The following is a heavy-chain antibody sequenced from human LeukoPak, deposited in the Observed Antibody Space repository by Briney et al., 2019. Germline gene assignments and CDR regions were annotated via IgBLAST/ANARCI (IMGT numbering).Heavy chain of an antibody. CDR1: GYLFTNYG. J-gene: IGHJ3*02. V-gene: IGHV1-18*01. Sequence: ASVKVSCQASGYLFTNYGINWVRRAPGQGLEWMGWISAYNGYTNYVQNLQGRVTMTTDTSTSTAYMELRSLISDDTAVYYCARDQRQQLIYPDAFDIWGQGTMVTVSS. CDR3: ARDQRQQLIYPDAFDI. D-gene: IGHD6-13*01. CDR2: ISAYNGYT.